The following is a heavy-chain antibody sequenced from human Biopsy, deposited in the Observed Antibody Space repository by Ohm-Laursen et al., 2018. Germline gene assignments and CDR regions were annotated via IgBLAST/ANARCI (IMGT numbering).Heavy chain of an antibody. CDR2: ISYDGSYK. D-gene: IGHD3-10*01. V-gene: IGHV3-30*18. CDR1: GFNFVSYA. Sequence: SLRLSCAASGFNFVSYAMHWVRQAPGKGLEWVALISYDGSYKNYGDSVKGRFTISRDNSKNTLYLQMDSLRPEDTAVYYCAKQEGVAYGDIDYWGQGTLVTVSS. J-gene: IGHJ4*02. CDR3: AKQEGVAYGDIDY.